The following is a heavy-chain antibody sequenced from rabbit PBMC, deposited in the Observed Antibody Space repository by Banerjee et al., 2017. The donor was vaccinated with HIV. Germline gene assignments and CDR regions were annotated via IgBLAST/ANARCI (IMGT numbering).Heavy chain of an antibody. D-gene: IGHD6-1*01. CDR1: GVSFSGNDY. CDR3: ARDLDSSGYDYDL. V-gene: IGHV1S40*01. CDR2: IYGDNSGKT. J-gene: IGHJ4*01. Sequence: QSLEESGGDLVKPGASLTLTCTASGVSFSGNDYMGWGRQAPGKGLEWIALIYGDNSGKTVYASWAKGRFTISKTSSTTVTLQMTSLTAADTAAYFCARDLDSSGYDYDLWGQGTLVTVS.